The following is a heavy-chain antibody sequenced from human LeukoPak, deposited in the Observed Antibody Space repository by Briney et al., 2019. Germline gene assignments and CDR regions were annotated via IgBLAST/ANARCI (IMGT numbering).Heavy chain of an antibody. J-gene: IGHJ4*02. CDR2: INHSGST. V-gene: IGHV4-34*01. CDR3: ARSSDLTDY. CDR1: GGSFSGYY. Sequence: PSETLSLTCAVYGGSFSGYYWSWIRQPPGKGLEWIGEINHSGSTNYNPSLKSRVTISVDTSKNQFSLKLSSVTAADTAVYYCARSSDLTDYWGRGTLVTVSS. D-gene: IGHD2-21*02.